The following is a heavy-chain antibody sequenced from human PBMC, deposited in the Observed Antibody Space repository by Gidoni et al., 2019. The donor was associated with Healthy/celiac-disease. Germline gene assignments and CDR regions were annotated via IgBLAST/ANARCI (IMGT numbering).Heavy chain of an antibody. Sequence: QVQLVQSGAEVEKPGSSVQVSCKASGGTFRSYAISWVRQDPGQGLEWMGRIIPSLGIANYAQKFQVRVTITADKSTSTAYMELSSLRSEETAVYYCAGLGRGYSYGAPYYFDYWGQGTLVTVSS. V-gene: IGHV1-69*04. CDR2: IIPSLGIA. J-gene: IGHJ4*02. CDR1: GGTFRSYA. D-gene: IGHD5-18*01. CDR3: AGLGRGYSYGAPYYFDY.